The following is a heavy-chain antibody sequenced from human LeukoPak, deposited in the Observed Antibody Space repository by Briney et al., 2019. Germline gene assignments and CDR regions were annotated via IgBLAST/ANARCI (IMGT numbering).Heavy chain of an antibody. Sequence: ASVKVSCKASGYTFTSYGISWVRQAPGQGLEWMGWISAYNGNTNYAQKLQGRVTMTTDTSTSTAYMELRSLRSDDTAVYYCARRGPRIAGESADAFDIWGQGTMVTVSS. D-gene: IGHD7-27*01. J-gene: IGHJ3*02. CDR1: GYTFTSYG. V-gene: IGHV1-18*01. CDR3: ARRGPRIAGESADAFDI. CDR2: ISAYNGNT.